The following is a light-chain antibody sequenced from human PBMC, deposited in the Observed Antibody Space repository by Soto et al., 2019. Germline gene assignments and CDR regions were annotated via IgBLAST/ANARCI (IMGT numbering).Light chain of an antibody. CDR3: SSDAGNSTYV. V-gene: IGLV2-8*01. J-gene: IGLJ1*01. CDR2: EVT. CDR1: SSDVGGYNH. Sequence: QSVLTQPPSASGSPGQSVTIPCTGTSSDVGGYNHVSWYQQHPGKAPKLMIYEVTKRPAGVPDRFAGSKAGNTASMTVSGLQAEDEADYFCSSDAGNSTYVFGTGTKLTVL.